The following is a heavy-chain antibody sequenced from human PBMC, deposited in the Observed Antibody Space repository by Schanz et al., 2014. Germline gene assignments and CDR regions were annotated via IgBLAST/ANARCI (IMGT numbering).Heavy chain of an antibody. J-gene: IGHJ4*02. CDR2: FKSNVDGGTT. V-gene: IGHV3-15*01. CDR3: TDESAR. Sequence: EVQLVESGGGLVKPGGSLTLSCAASGFSISDAWMHWVRQAPGKGLEWVGRFKSNVDGGTTDYAAPVKGRFTISRDDSKNTQSRRMNSLKTEDTAGYYCTDESARWGQGTLVTVSA. CDR1: GFSISDAW. D-gene: IGHD3-3*01.